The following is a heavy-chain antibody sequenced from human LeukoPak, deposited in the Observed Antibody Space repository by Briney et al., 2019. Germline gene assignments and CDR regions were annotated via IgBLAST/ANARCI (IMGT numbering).Heavy chain of an antibody. J-gene: IGHJ4*02. D-gene: IGHD6-13*01. CDR3: ASRIATAGSVDY. Sequence: GGSLRLSCAASGFTFSSYAMSWVRQAPGKGLEWVSAISGSGGSTYYADSVKGRFTISRDNSKNTLHLQMNTLRAEDTTVYYCASRIATAGSVDYWGQGTLVTVSS. CDR1: GFTFSSYA. V-gene: IGHV3-23*01. CDR2: ISGSGGST.